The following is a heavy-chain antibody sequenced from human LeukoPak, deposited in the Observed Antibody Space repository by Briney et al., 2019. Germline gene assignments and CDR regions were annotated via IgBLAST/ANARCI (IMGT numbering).Heavy chain of an antibody. J-gene: IGHJ4*02. CDR1: GFTFSSYG. CDR3: AKDADYYDSSGKVSYFDY. V-gene: IGHV3-30*02. D-gene: IGHD3-22*01. Sequence: PGGSLRLSCAASGFTFSSYGMHWVRQAPGKGLEWVAFIRYDGSNKYYADSVKGRFTISRDNSKNTLYLQMNSLRAEDTAVYYRAKDADYYDSSGKVSYFDYWGQGTLVTVSS. CDR2: IRYDGSNK.